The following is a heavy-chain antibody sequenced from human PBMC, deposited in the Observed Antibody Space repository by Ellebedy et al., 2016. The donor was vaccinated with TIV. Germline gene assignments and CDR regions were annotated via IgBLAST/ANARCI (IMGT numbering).Heavy chain of an antibody. Sequence: SGPTLVKPTQTLTLTCTFSGFSLSTSGVGVGWIRQPPGKALEWLALIYWNDDKRYSPSLKSRLTITKDTSKNQVVLTMTNMDPVDTATYYCAHRPPGEGYCTNGVCYPNWFDPWGQGTLVTVSS. D-gene: IGHD2-8*01. CDR3: AHRPPGEGYCTNGVCYPNWFDP. CDR1: GFSLSTSGVG. J-gene: IGHJ5*02. V-gene: IGHV2-5*01. CDR2: IYWNDDK.